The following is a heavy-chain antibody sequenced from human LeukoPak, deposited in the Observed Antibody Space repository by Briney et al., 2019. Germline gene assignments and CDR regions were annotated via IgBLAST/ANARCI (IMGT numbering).Heavy chain of an antibody. J-gene: IGHJ3*01. CDR2: VSTYNGNT. D-gene: IGHD2-2*01. CDR3: ARSGYCSSSSCYRESDGLDF. CDR1: GYNFISYG. Sequence: ASVKVSCKAPGYNFISYGVSWVRQAPGQGLEWMGWVSTYNGNTNYAQNLQYRVTMTTDPATSTAYMELTNLRSGDTAVYYCARSGYCSSSSCYRESDGLDFWGQGTMVTVSS. V-gene: IGHV1-18*01.